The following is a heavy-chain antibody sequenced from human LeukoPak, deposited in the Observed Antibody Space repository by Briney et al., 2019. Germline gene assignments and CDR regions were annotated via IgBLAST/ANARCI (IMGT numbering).Heavy chain of an antibody. Sequence: PGRSLRLSCAASGFTFSSYAMHWVRQAPGKGLEWVAVISYDGSNKYYADSVKGRFTISRDNSKNTLYLQMNSLRAEDTAVYYCARGVRYYDSSGQGVATDYRGQGTLVTVSS. D-gene: IGHD3-22*01. V-gene: IGHV3-30-3*01. J-gene: IGHJ4*02. CDR3: ARGVRYYDSSGQGVATDY. CDR2: ISYDGSNK. CDR1: GFTFSSYA.